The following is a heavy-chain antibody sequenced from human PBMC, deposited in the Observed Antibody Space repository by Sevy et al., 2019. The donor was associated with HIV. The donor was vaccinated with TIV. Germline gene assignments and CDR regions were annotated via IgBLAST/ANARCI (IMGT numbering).Heavy chain of an antibody. CDR3: AKDLRSGYSSSWRRPNWFDP. Sequence: GGSLRLSCVTFGFSINNAWMSWVRQAPGKGLEWVGRIKSKTDGGTTDYAAPVKGRFTISRDDSKNTLYLQMNSLRAEDTAVYYCAKDLRSGYSSSWRRPNWFDPWGQGTLVTVSS. D-gene: IGHD6-13*01. J-gene: IGHJ5*02. CDR1: GFSINNAW. CDR2: IKSKTDGGTT. V-gene: IGHV3-15*01.